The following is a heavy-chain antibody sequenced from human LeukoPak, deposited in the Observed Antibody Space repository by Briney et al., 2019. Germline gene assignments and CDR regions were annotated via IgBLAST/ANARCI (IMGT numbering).Heavy chain of an antibody. J-gene: IGHJ4*02. CDR1: GGSFSGYY. Sequence: KPSETLSLTCAVYGGSFSGYYWSWIRQPPGKGLEWIGEINHSGSTNYNPSLKSRVTISVDTSKNQFSLKLSSVTAADTAVYYCARGGKRGYSGFPRPYYFDYWGQGTLVTVSS. CDR2: INHSGST. V-gene: IGHV4-34*01. CDR3: ARGGKRGYSGFPRPYYFDY. D-gene: IGHD5-12*01.